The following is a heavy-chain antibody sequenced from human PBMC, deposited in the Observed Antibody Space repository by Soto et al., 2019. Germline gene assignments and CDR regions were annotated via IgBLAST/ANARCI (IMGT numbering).Heavy chain of an antibody. CDR2: IYYSGST. V-gene: IGHV4-59*01. J-gene: IGHJ5*02. CDR1: GGSISSYY. D-gene: IGHD6-19*01. Sequence: SETLSLTCTVSGGSISSYYWSWIRQPPGKGLKWIGYIYYSGSTNYNPSIKSRVTISVDTSKNQFSLKLSSVTAADTAVYYCARSVHSSGWYLSWFYPWGQGTLVTVAS. CDR3: ARSVHSSGWYLSWFYP.